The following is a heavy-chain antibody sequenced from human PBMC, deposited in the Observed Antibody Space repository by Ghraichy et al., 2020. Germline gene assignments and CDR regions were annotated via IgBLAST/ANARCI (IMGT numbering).Heavy chain of an antibody. CDR3: ARDRLDPSPAGYYYYMDV. CDR2: ISAYNGNT. V-gene: IGHV1-18*01. J-gene: IGHJ6*03. D-gene: IGHD6-19*01. Sequence: ASVKVSCKASGYTFTSYGISWVRRAPGQGLEWMGWISAYNGNTNYAQKLQGRVTMTTDTSTSTAYMELRSLRSDDTAVYYCARDRLDPSPAGYYYYMDVWGKGTTVTVSS. CDR1: GYTFTSYG.